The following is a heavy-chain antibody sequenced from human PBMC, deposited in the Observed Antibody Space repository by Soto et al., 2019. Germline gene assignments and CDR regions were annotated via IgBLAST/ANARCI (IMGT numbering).Heavy chain of an antibody. D-gene: IGHD6-19*01. V-gene: IGHV3-23*01. Sequence: GGSLRLSSAASGFMFGNYAMTWVRQAPGKGLEWVSTISASGSTTYHADSMKGRFTISRDNSKNSLNLQMTSLRVDDTAVYFCAKGAAVAGTSRYYYYDMDVWGQGTTVTVSS. CDR2: ISASGSTT. CDR1: GFMFGNYA. J-gene: IGHJ6*02. CDR3: AKGAAVAGTSRYYYYDMDV.